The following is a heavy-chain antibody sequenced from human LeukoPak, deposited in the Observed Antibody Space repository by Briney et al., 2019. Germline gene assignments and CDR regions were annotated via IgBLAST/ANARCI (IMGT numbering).Heavy chain of an antibody. CDR2: INHSGST. V-gene: IGHV4-34*01. Sequence: LETLSLTCAVYGGSFSGYYWSWIRQPPGKGLEWIGEINHSGSTNYNPSLKSRVTISVDTSKNQFSLKLSSVTAADTAVYYCAGPYCSGGSCYSVYYYYGMDVWGKGTTVTVSS. J-gene: IGHJ6*04. D-gene: IGHD2-15*01. CDR3: AGPYCSGGSCYSVYYYYGMDV. CDR1: GGSFSGYY.